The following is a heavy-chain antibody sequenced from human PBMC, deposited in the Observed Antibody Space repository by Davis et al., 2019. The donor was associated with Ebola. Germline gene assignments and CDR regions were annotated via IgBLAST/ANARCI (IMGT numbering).Heavy chain of an antibody. CDR1: GFTFSSYS. V-gene: IGHV3-48*02. CDR2: ISSSSSTI. D-gene: IGHD3-10*01. CDR3: ARAPKWFGELGWFDP. Sequence: GGSLRLSCAASGFTFSSYSMNWVRQAPGKGLEWVSYISSSSSTIYYADSVKGRFTISRDNAKNSLYLQMNSLRDEDTAVYYCARAPKWFGELGWFDPRAREPWSPSPQ. J-gene: IGHJ5*02.